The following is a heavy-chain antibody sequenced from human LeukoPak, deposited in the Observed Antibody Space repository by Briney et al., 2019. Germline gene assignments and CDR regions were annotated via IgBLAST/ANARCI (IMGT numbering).Heavy chain of an antibody. V-gene: IGHV4-38-2*01. CDR3: ARLWRYAFDI. CDR1: GYSISSGYY. CDR2: IYHSGST. J-gene: IGHJ3*02. Sequence: SETLSLTCSVSGYSISSGYYRGWIRQPPGKGLEWIGSIYHSGSTYYNPSLKSRVTISVDTSKNQFSLKLSSVTAADTAVYYCARLWRYAFDIWGQGTMVTVSS. D-gene: IGHD1-1*01.